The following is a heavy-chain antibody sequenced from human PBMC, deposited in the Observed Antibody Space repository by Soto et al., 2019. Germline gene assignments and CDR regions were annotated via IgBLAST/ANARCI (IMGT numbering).Heavy chain of an antibody. D-gene: IGHD2-15*01. CDR3: AKAPNYSKDIVVVVYFDY. Sequence: GFLRRTCADSGCSFVSYAMSFFRQSAGKWREWVSAISGSGGSTYYANSVKGRFTISRDNSKNTLYLQMNNLRAEDTAVYYCAKAPNYSKDIVVVVYFDYWGQGTLVTVSS. CDR1: GCSFVSYA. J-gene: IGHJ4*02. CDR2: ISGSGGST. V-gene: IGHV3-23*01.